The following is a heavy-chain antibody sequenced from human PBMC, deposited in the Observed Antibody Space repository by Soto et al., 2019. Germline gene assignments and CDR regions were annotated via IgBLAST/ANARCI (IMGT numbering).Heavy chain of an antibody. Sequence: GGSRLSCAASGFTFSSYSMNWVRQAPGKGLEWVSYISSSSSTIYYADSVKGRFTISRDNAKNSLYLQMNSLRDEDTAVYYCARPEYSSSSYGMDVWGQGTTVTVSS. CDR1: GFTFSSYS. D-gene: IGHD6-6*01. CDR2: ISSSSSTI. V-gene: IGHV3-48*02. J-gene: IGHJ6*02. CDR3: ARPEYSSSSYGMDV.